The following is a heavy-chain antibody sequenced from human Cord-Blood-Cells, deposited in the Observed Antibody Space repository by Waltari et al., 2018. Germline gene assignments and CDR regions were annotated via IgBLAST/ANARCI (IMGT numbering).Heavy chain of an antibody. CDR2: ISSSSSYI. Sequence: EVQLVESGGGLVKPGGSLRLSCAASGFTFSSYSMNSVRQAPGKGLEWVSSISSSSSYIYYADSVKGRFTISRDNAKNSLYLQMNSLRAEDTAVYYCARDFKPWYFDLWGRGTLVTVSS. J-gene: IGHJ2*01. V-gene: IGHV3-21*01. CDR3: ARDFKPWYFDL. CDR1: GFTFSSYS.